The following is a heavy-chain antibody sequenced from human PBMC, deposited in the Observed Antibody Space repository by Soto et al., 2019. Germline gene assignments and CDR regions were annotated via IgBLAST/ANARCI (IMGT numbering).Heavy chain of an antibody. Sequence: GGSLRLSCAASGFTFSSYAVHWVLQAPGKGLEWVAVIWYDGSNKYYADSVKGRFTISRDNSKNTLYLQMNSLGAEDTAVYYCARDSRFEELLSYYFDYWGQGTLVTVSS. CDR1: GFTFSSYA. D-gene: IGHD3-10*01. CDR3: ARDSRFEELLSYYFDY. J-gene: IGHJ4*02. CDR2: IWYDGSNK. V-gene: IGHV3-33*08.